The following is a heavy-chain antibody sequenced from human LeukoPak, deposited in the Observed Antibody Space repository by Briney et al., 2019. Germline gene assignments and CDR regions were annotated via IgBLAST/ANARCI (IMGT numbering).Heavy chain of an antibody. CDR3: ARQPLVRDCGGDCEFDY. D-gene: IGHD2-21*02. CDR2: IYPGDSNT. V-gene: IGHV5-51*01. CDR1: GYSFSNYW. Sequence: GESLKIPCKGSGYSFSNYWIGWVRQMPGKGLEWMGIIYPGDSNTRYSPSFQGQVTISADRSISTAYLQWSSLKASDTAIYYCARQPLVRDCGGDCEFDYWGQRTLLSVSS. J-gene: IGHJ4*02.